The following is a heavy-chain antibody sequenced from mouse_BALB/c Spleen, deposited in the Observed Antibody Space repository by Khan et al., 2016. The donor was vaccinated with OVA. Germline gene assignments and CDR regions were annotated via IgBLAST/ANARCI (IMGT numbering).Heavy chain of an antibody. D-gene: IGHD1-3*01. V-gene: IGHV1-59*01. Sequence: VQLQQSGAELVRPGASVKLSCKASGYTFTNYWINWIKQRPGQGLEWIGNVYPSDSYTNYHQKFKDKVTLTVDTSSRIAYIQLRSPTTVDSAVLYLQRVGVEVSAVAYWRQVNVVTVSA. J-gene: IGHJ3*01. CDR1: GYTFTNYW. CDR2: VYPSDSYT. CDR3: QRVGVEVSAVAY.